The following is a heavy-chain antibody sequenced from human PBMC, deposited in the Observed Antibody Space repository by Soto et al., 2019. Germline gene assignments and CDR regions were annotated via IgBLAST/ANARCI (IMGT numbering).Heavy chain of an antibody. CDR3: ARGVGIVVVVADAFDI. Sequence: ASVKVSCKASGYTFTSYGISWVRQAPGQGLEWMGWISAYNGNTNYAQKLQGRVTMTTDTSTSTAYTELRSLRSDDTAVYYCARGVGIVVVVADAFDIWGQGTMVTVSS. CDR1: GYTFTSYG. J-gene: IGHJ3*02. CDR2: ISAYNGNT. D-gene: IGHD2-15*01. V-gene: IGHV1-18*01.